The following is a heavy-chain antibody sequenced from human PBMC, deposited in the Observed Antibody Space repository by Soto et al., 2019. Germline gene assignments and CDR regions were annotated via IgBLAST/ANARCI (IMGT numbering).Heavy chain of an antibody. CDR3: ARDHGGSYQADSFDP. CDR1: GYTFTTYG. J-gene: IGHJ5*02. V-gene: IGHV1-18*01. D-gene: IGHD1-26*01. CDR2: VSPYDGDT. Sequence: QVQLVQSGVEVKKPGASVKFSCKASGYTFTTYGISWVRQAPGQGLEWVGWVSPYDGDTNYADALQGRVTMTTDTSTTTAYMELRSLRSDDTAMYYCARDHGGSYQADSFDPWGQGNLVIVSS.